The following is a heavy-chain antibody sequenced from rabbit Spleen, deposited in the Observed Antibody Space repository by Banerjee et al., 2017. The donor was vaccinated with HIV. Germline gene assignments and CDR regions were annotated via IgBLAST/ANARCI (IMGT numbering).Heavy chain of an antibody. J-gene: IGHJ3*01. CDR1: GFDFSSNA. D-gene: IGHD4-1*01. Sequence: QEQLVESGGGLVQPEGSLTLTCTASGFDFSSNALCWVRQAPGKGPEWIACIANGDGSTYYASWVNGRFTISRSTSLATVTLQVTSLTVADTATYFCARDLDAVIGWNFGWWGQGTLVTVS. V-gene: IGHV1S47*01. CDR2: IANGDGST. CDR3: ARDLDAVIGWNFGW.